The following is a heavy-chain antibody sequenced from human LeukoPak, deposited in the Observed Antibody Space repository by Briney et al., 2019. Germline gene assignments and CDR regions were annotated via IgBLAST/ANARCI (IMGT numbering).Heavy chain of an antibody. CDR2: ISAYNGNT. J-gene: IGHJ4*02. Sequence: ASVKVSCKASGYTFTNYGFSWVRQAPGRGLEWMGWISAYNGNTNYVQKIQGSVTMTTDTSTTTAYMELRSLRSDDTAVYYCARDYCSSTSCYFDYWGQGTLVTVSS. CDR1: GYTFTNYG. D-gene: IGHD2-2*01. V-gene: IGHV1-18*04. CDR3: ARDYCSSTSCYFDY.